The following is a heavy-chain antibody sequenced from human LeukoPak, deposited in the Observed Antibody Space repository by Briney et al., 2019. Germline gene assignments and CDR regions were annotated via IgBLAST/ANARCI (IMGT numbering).Heavy chain of an antibody. V-gene: IGHV4-59*08. CDR2: ITDSGRI. D-gene: IGHD3-16*01. CDR3: ARLPPHYSSTWGFFDN. Sequence: PSETLSLTCTVSGASISINYWTWIRQTPGNGLEWIAYITDSGRIKCNPSLESRVTISKDMSKNQFSLKLSSMTAADTAVYYCARLPPHYSSTWGFFDNWGQGTLVTVSS. CDR1: GASISINY. J-gene: IGHJ4*02.